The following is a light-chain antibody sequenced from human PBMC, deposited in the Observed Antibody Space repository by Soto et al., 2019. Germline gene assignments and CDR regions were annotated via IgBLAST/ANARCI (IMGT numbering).Light chain of an antibody. CDR2: QDS. CDR3: QAWDSSTEVV. Sequence: SSELTQPPSVSVSPGQTASITCSGDKLGDKYACWYQQKPGQSPVLVIYQDSKRPSVIPERFSGSNSGNTATLTISGTQAMDEADYYCQAWDSSTEVVFGGGTKLTVL. V-gene: IGLV3-1*01. J-gene: IGLJ2*01. CDR1: KLGDKY.